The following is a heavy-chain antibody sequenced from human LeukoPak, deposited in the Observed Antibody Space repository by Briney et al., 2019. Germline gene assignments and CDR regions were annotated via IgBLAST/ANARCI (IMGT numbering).Heavy chain of an antibody. CDR3: ARDRGGYDFWSGYYLNWFGP. CDR1: GYTFTSYG. V-gene: IGHV1-18*01. J-gene: IGHJ5*02. Sequence: GASVKVSCKASGYTFTSYGISWVRQAPGQGLEWMGWISAYNGNTNYAQKLQGRVTMTTDTSTSTAYMELRSLRSDDAAVYYCARDRGGYDFWSGYYLNWFGPWGQGTLVTVSS. CDR2: ISAYNGNT. D-gene: IGHD3-3*01.